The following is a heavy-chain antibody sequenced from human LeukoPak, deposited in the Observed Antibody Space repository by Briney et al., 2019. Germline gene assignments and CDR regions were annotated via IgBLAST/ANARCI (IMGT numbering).Heavy chain of an antibody. CDR1: GFSFNTLG. CDR2: ISYDGSNK. Sequence: GGSLRLSCEASGFSFNTLGMQWVRQAPGKGLEWVGVISYDGSNKYYGDSVKGRFTISRDNSNNTLFLQMNSLRSEDTAVYYCAKGSYYFESWGQGTLVTVSS. D-gene: IGHD3-16*01. J-gene: IGHJ4*02. CDR3: AKGSYYFES. V-gene: IGHV3-30*18.